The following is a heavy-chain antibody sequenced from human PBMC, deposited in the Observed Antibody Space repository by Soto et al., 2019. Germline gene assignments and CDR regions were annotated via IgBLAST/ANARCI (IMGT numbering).Heavy chain of an antibody. Sequence: GGSLRLSCAASGFTFSSYGMHWVRQAPGKGLEWVSVISYDGINKYYADSVKGRFTISRDNSKNTLYLQMNSLRAEDTAVYYCAKSVYNWNDGFFDYWGQGTLVTVSS. V-gene: IGHV3-30*18. J-gene: IGHJ4*02. D-gene: IGHD1-1*01. CDR3: AKSVYNWNDGFFDY. CDR2: ISYDGINK. CDR1: GFTFSSYG.